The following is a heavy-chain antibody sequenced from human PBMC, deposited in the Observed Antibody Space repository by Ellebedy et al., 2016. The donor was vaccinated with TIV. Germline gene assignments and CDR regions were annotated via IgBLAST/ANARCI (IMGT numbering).Heavy chain of an antibody. J-gene: IGHJ4*02. CDR1: GGSISSSSYY. D-gene: IGHD6-19*01. CDR2: IYYSGST. Sequence: GSLRLSCTVSGGSISSSSYYWGWIRQPPGKGLEWIGSIYYSGSTDYNPSLKSRVTISVDTSKNQFSLRLSSVTAADTAVYYCARHGGYSSAWYIDYWGQGTLVTVSS. CDR3: ARHGGYSSAWYIDY. V-gene: IGHV4-39*01.